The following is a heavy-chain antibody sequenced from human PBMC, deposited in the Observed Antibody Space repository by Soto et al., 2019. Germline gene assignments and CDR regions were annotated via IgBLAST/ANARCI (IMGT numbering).Heavy chain of an antibody. Sequence: EVQLVESGGGLVQPGGSLRLSCAASGFSFSDHYMDWVRQAPGKGLEWVGRARNKARSYSIEYAASVKGRFTISRDDSKNSVYLQMNSLEIEDTAVYYCAGVRWGDVDYWGQGTLVTVSS. CDR1: GFSFSDHY. CDR3: AGVRWGDVDY. CDR2: ARNKARSYSI. J-gene: IGHJ4*02. V-gene: IGHV3-72*01. D-gene: IGHD3-16*01.